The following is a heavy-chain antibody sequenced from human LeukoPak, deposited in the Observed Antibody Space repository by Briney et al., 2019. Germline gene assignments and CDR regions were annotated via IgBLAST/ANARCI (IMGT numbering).Heavy chain of an antibody. V-gene: IGHV4-59*01. CDR2: IYYSGST. D-gene: IGHD3-22*01. CDR3: AREAYDSSGYYYVFDY. Sequence: SETLSLTCTVSGGSISSYYWSWTRQPPGKGLEWIGYIYYSGSTNYNPSLKSRVTISVDTSKNQFSLKLSSVTAADTAVYYCAREAYDSSGYYYVFDYWGQGALVTVSS. J-gene: IGHJ4*02. CDR1: GGSISSYY.